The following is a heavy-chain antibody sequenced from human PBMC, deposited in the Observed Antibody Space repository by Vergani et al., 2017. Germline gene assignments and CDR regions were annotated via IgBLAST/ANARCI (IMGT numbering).Heavy chain of an antibody. Sequence: QVQLQQWGAGLLKPSETLSLTCAVYGGSFSGYYWSWIRQPPGKGLEWIGYIYYSGSTNYNPSLKSRVTISVDTSKNQFSLKLSSVTAADTAVYYCARHRLDYWYCDLGCRGTLVTGSS. CDR3: ARHRLDYWYCDL. CDR2: IYYSGST. CDR1: GGSFSGYY. J-gene: IGHJ2*01. D-gene: IGHD1-1*01. V-gene: IGHV4-34*11.